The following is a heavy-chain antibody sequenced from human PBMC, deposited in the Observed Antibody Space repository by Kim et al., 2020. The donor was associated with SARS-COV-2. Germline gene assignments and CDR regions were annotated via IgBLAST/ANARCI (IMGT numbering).Heavy chain of an antibody. CDR2: IYYSGST. V-gene: IGHV4-59*01. J-gene: IGHJ5*02. CDR1: GGSISSYY. Sequence: SETLSLTCTVSGGSISSYYWSWIRQPPGKGLEWIGYIYYSGSTNYNPSLKSRVTISVDTSKNQFSLKLSSVTAADTAVYYCATTRSRGNWFDPWGQGTLVTVSS. CDR3: ATTRSRGNWFDP.